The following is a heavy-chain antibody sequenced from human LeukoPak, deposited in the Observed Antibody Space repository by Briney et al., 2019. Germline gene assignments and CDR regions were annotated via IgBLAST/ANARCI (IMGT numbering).Heavy chain of an antibody. CDR1: GGSFSGYN. D-gene: IGHD5-12*01. CDR2: INHRAST. V-gene: IGHV4-34*01. J-gene: IGHJ5*02. CDR3: AGSIIVATEENWFDP. Sequence: SETLSLTCAVYGGSFSGYNWSWIRQPPGKGLEWIGEINHRASTNYNPSFKSLVTISVDTSKNQFSLKLSSVTAADTAVYYCAGSIIVATEENWFDPWGQGTLVTVSS.